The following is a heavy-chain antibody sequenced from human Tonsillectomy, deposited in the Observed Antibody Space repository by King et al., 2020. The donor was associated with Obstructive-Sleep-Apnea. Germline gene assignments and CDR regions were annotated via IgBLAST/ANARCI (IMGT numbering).Heavy chain of an antibody. J-gene: IGHJ6*01. D-gene: IGHD5-24*01. CDR2: IIPILGIA. V-gene: IGHV1-69*10. Sequence: QLVQSGAEVKKPGSSVKVSCKASGGTFSSYAISWVRQAPGQGLEWMGGIIPILGIANYAQKFQGRVTITADKSTSTAYMELSSLRSEDTAVYYCAREXXXGXKLYXXXYGXDVWGQXTTVTVS. CDR1: GGTFSSYA. CDR3: AREXXXGXKLYXXXYGXDV.